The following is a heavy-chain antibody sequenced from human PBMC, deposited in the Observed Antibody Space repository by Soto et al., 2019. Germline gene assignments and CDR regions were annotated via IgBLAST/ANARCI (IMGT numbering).Heavy chain of an antibody. CDR3: AREAVSYCSSTSCYPPFFDY. D-gene: IGHD2-2*01. CDR2: IYYSGST. V-gene: IGHV4-31*03. CDR1: GGSISSGGYY. J-gene: IGHJ4*02. Sequence: PSETLSLTCTVSGGSISSGGYYWSWIRQHPGKGLEWIGYIYYSGSTYYNPSLKSRVTISVDTSKNQFSLKLSSVTAADTAVYYCAREAVSYCSSTSCYPPFFDYWGQGTLVTVS.